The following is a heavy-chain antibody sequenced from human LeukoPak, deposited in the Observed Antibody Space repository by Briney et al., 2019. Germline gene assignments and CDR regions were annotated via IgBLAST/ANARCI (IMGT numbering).Heavy chain of an antibody. D-gene: IGHD5-18*01. CDR1: GYSISSGYY. V-gene: IGHV3-53*01. Sequence: PSETLSLTCAVSGYSISSGYYWGWIRQPPGKGLEWVSGIYSGGSTYYADSVKGRFTISRDNSKNTLYLQMNSLRAEDTAVYYCARERINSYGSPFGYWGQGTLVTVSS. J-gene: IGHJ4*02. CDR2: IYSGGST. CDR3: ARERINSYGSPFGY.